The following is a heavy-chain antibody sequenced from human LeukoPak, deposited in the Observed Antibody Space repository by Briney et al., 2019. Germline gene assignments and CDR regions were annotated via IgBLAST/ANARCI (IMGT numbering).Heavy chain of an antibody. CDR1: GCTFTGYY. CDR2: INPNSGGT. CDR3: ARKDPGTDYYYGMDV. Sequence: ASVKVSCKASGCTFTGYYMHWVRQAPGQGLEWMGWINPNSGGTNYAQKFQGRVTMTRDTSISTAYMELSRLRSDDTAVYYCARKDPGTDYYYGMDVWGQGTTVTVSS. D-gene: IGHD6-13*01. J-gene: IGHJ6*02. V-gene: IGHV1-2*02.